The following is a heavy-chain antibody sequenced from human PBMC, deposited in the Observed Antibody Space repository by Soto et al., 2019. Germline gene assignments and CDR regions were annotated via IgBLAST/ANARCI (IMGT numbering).Heavy chain of an antibody. V-gene: IGHV3-15*01. CDR3: TTVDRLRFLEWLFDY. CDR1: GFTFSNAW. Sequence: GGSLRLSCAASGFTFSNAWMSWVRQAPGKGLEWVGRIKSKTDGGTTDYAAPVKGRFTISRDDSKNTLYLQMNSLKTEDTAVYYCTTVDRLRFLEWLFDYWGQGTLVTVSS. D-gene: IGHD3-3*01. CDR2: IKSKTDGGTT. J-gene: IGHJ4*02.